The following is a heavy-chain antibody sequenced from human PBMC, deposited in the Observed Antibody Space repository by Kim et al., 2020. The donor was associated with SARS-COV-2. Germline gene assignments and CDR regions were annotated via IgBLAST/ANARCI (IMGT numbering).Heavy chain of an antibody. CDR1: GYTFTSYG. CDR2: ISAYNGNT. D-gene: IGHD3-22*01. J-gene: IGHJ4*02. Sequence: ASVKVSCEASGYTFTSYGISWVRQAPGQGLEWMGWISAYNGNTNYAQKLQGRVTMTTDTSTSTAYMELRSLRSDDTAVYYCARGPDKYYYDSSGYYPFDYWGQGTLVTVSS. V-gene: IGHV1-18*01. CDR3: ARGPDKYYYDSSGYYPFDY.